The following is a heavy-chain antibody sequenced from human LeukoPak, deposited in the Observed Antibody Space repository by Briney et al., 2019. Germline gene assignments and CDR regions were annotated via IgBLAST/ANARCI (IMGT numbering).Heavy chain of an antibody. CDR2: ISGSVVST. CDR3: AKGDSVNYYGSGSYRNHDAFDI. Sequence: GGSLRLSCAASGFTFSSYAMSWVRQAPGKGLEWVSTISGSVVSTYYADSVKGRFTISRDNSKNTLYLQMNSLRAEDTAVYYCAKGDSVNYYGSGSYRNHDAFDIWGQGTMVTVSS. D-gene: IGHD3-10*01. V-gene: IGHV3-23*01. CDR1: GFTFSSYA. J-gene: IGHJ3*02.